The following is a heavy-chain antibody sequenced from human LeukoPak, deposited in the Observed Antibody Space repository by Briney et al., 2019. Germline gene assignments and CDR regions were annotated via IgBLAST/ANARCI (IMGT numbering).Heavy chain of an antibody. D-gene: IGHD5/OR15-5a*01. Sequence: HSGGSLRLSCAAPGFTLSSYAMPSVRQAPGKGLECEPVISYEGSNKSYADSVKGRFTISRDNSKNTLYLQMNSLRAEDTAVYYCARSADILSPKAGDHHYYYYYGMDVWGQGTTVTVSS. J-gene: IGHJ6*02. CDR1: GFTLSSYA. CDR3: ARSADILSPKAGDHHYYYYYGMDV. CDR2: ISYEGSNK. V-gene: IGHV3-30*04.